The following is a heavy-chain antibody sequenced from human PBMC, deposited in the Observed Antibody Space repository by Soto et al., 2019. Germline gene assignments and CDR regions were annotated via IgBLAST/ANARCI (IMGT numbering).Heavy chain of an antibody. V-gene: IGHV1-24*01. CDR2: FDPEDGET. D-gene: IGHD4-4*01. CDR3: ATGSPDYSNYGNGLYYYYYMDV. CDR1: GYTLTGLS. J-gene: IGHJ6*03. Sequence: ASVKVSCKVSGYTLTGLSMRWVRQAPGKGLEWMGGFDPEDGETIYAQKFQGRVTMTEDTSTDTAYMELSSLRSEDTAVYYCATGSPDYSNYGNGLYYYYYMDVWGKGTTVTVSS.